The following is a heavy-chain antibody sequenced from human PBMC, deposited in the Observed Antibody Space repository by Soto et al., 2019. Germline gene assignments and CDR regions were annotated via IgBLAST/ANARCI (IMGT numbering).Heavy chain of an antibody. Sequence: QVQLVQSGAEVKKPGASVKVSCKASGDTFTGYYMHWVRQAPGQGLEWRGWINPNSGCTNYAQKFQGWVTMTRDTAISSAYMELSRLRSADTAVYYCARDLGYYRSGLGGNWFDPWGQGTMVTVSS. CDR2: INPNSGCT. CDR1: GDTFTGYY. V-gene: IGHV1-2*04. J-gene: IGHJ5*02. CDR3: ARDLGYYRSGLGGNWFDP. D-gene: IGHD3-10*01.